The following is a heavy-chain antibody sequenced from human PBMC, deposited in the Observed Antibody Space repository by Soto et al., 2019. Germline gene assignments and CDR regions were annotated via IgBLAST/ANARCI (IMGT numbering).Heavy chain of an antibody. D-gene: IGHD2-2*02. V-gene: IGHV3-72*01. J-gene: IGHJ6*03. CDR1: GFTFSDHY. Sequence: GESLKISCAASGFTFSDHYMDWVRQAPGKGLEWVGRTRNKANSYTTEYAASVKGRFTISRDDSKNSLYLQMNSLKTEDTAVYYCAREVPDIVVVPAAIGYYYYMDVWGKGTTVTVSS. CDR2: TRNKANSYTT. CDR3: AREVPDIVVVPAAIGYYYYMDV.